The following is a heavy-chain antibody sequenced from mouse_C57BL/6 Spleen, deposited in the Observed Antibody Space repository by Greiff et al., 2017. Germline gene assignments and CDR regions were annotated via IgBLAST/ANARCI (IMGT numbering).Heavy chain of an antibody. J-gene: IGHJ1*03. V-gene: IGHV1-82*01. D-gene: IGHD1-1*01. Sequence: QVQLQQSGPELVKPGASVKISCKASGYAFRSSWLNWVKQRPGKGLEWIGRIYPGDGDTTYNGKFKGKATLTADKSSSTAYMQLSSLTSEDSAVYFSARGEYYSSSYGYFEVWGTGATVTVSS. CDR3: ARGEYYSSSYGYFEV. CDR1: GYAFRSSW. CDR2: IYPGDGDT.